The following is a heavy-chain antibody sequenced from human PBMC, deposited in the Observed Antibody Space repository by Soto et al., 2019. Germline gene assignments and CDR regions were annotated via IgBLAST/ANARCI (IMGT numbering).Heavy chain of an antibody. CDR3: AHGTYYYGSAIGLGNWFDP. Sequence: SGPTLGNPTQTLTITCTFSGFSLSTSGVGVGWIRQPPGKAVEWLALIYWDDDKRYSPSLKSRLTITKDTSKNQVVLTMTNMDPVDTATYYCAHGTYYYGSAIGLGNWFDPWGQGTLGTVSS. V-gene: IGHV2-5*02. J-gene: IGHJ5*02. CDR2: IYWDDDK. CDR1: GFSLSTSGVG. D-gene: IGHD3-10*01.